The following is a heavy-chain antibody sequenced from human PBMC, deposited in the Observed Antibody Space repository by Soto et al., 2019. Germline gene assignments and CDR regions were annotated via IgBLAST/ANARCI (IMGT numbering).Heavy chain of an antibody. J-gene: IGHJ4*02. CDR3: ARGLLVDTALYYFDY. CDR2: IIPIFGTA. D-gene: IGHD5-18*01. Sequence: ASVKVSFKASGVTFSSYAISWVRHAPGQGLEWMGGIIPIFGTANYAQKFQGRVTITADKSTSTAYMELSSLRSEDTAVYYCARGLLVDTALYYFDYWGQGTLVTVSS. CDR1: GVTFSSYA. V-gene: IGHV1-69*06.